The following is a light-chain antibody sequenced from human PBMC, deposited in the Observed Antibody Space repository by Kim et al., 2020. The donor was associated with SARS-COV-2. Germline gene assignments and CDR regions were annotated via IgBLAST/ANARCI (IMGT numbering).Light chain of an antibody. CDR3: QQYGSSPLT. J-gene: IGKJ4*01. CDR2: GAS. CDR1: QSVSSSY. V-gene: IGKV3-20*01. Sequence: SPGEGATPSCRASQSVSSSYLAWYQQKPGQPPRLLIYGASSRATGIPDRFSGSGSGTDFTLTINRLEPEDFAVYSCQQYGSSPLTFGGETKVDIK.